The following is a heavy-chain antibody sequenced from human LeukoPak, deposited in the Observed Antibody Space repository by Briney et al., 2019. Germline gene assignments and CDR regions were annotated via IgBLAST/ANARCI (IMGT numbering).Heavy chain of an antibody. CDR1: GFTFSSYA. D-gene: IGHD6-19*01. J-gene: IGHJ4*02. CDR3: ASLNIAVAGTFDY. CDR2: ISYDGSNK. V-gene: IGHV3-30-3*01. Sequence: GRSLRLSCAASGFTFSSYAMHWVRQAPGKGLEWVAVISYDGSNKYYADSVKGRFTISRDNSKNTLYLQMNSLRAEDTAGYYWASLNIAVAGTFDYWGQGTLVTVSS.